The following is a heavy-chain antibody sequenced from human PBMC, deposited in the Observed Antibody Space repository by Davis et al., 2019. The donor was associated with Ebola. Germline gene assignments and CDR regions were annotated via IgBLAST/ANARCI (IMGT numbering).Heavy chain of an antibody. D-gene: IGHD6-19*01. CDR3: ARHLGVGQWLVPNWFDP. CDR2: IRYDGSNK. J-gene: IGHJ5*02. Sequence: PGGSLRLSCAASGFTFSSYGMHWVRQAPGKGLEWVAFIRYDGSNKYYADSVKGRFTISRDNSKNTLYLQMNSLRAEDTAVYYCARHLGVGQWLVPNWFDPWGQGTLVTVSS. CDR1: GFTFSSYG. V-gene: IGHV3-30*02.